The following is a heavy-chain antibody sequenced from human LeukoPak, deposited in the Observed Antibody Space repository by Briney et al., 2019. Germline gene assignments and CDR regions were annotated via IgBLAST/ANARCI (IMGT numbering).Heavy chain of an antibody. J-gene: IGHJ4*02. CDR1: GFTVSSNY. CDR2: IYSGGST. D-gene: IGHD2-2*01. CDR3: ARVDYQLRRGAIDY. Sequence: GGSLRLSCAASGFTVSSNYMSWVRQAPGKGLEWVSVIYSGGSTYYADSVKGRFTISRDNSKNTLYLQMNSLRAEDTAVYYCARVDYQLRRGAIDYWGQGTLVTVSS. V-gene: IGHV3-53*01.